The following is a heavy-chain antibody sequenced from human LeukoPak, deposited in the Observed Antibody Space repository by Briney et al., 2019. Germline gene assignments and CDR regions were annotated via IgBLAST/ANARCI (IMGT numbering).Heavy chain of an antibody. Sequence: SETLSLTCTVSGVSISSSNSYWGWIRQPPGKGLEWIGSIYYSGNTYYNASLKSQVSISIDTSKNQFSLKLSSVTAADTAVYYCARDARGSSGWYFDLWGRGTLVTVSS. V-gene: IGHV4-39*02. D-gene: IGHD3-10*01. CDR2: IYYSGNT. J-gene: IGHJ2*01. CDR1: GVSISSSNSY. CDR3: ARDARGSSGWYFDL.